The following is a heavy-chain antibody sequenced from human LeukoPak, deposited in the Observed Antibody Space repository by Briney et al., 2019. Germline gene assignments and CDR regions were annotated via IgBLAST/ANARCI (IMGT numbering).Heavy chain of an antibody. V-gene: IGHV3-33*01. CDR2: IWYDGSNK. CDR1: GFTFSSYG. J-gene: IGHJ2*01. D-gene: IGHD1-20*01. Sequence: GGSLRLSCAASGFTFSSYGFHWVRQAPAKGLQWLALIWYDGSNKNYVDSVRGRFTISRDNSMNTVYLQMNSLRAEDTAVYYCARGVFAGDLLTGYWYFDLWGRGTLVTVSS. CDR3: ARGVFAGDLLTGYWYFDL.